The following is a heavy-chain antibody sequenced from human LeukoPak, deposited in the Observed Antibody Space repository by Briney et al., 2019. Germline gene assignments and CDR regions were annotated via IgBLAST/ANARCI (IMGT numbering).Heavy chain of an antibody. Sequence: GGSLRLSCAASGFTFSSYAMTWVRQTPGKGLEWVSAISGSGGATYYADSVKGRFTISRDNSKNTLYLQMNSLRAEDTAVYYCAKDDYGDYEGAWGQGTLVTVSS. CDR1: GFTFSSYA. V-gene: IGHV3-23*01. D-gene: IGHD4-17*01. J-gene: IGHJ5*02. CDR3: AKDDYGDYEGA. CDR2: ISGSGGAT.